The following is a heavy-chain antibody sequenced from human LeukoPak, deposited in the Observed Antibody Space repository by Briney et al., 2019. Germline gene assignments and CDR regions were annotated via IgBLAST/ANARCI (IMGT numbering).Heavy chain of an antibody. CDR2: ISAYNGNT. Sequence: ASVKVSCEASGYTFTSYGISWVRQAPGQGLEWMGWISAYNGNTNYAQKLQGRVTMTTDTSTSTAYMELRSLRSDDTAVYYCAREDGSGSRNWFDPWGQGTLVTVSS. D-gene: IGHD3-10*01. CDR1: GYTFTSYG. CDR3: AREDGSGSRNWFDP. V-gene: IGHV1-18*01. J-gene: IGHJ5*02.